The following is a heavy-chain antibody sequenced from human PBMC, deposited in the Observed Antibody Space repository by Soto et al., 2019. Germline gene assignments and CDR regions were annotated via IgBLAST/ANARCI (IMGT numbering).Heavy chain of an antibody. CDR1: AFSFSTSW. CDR3: ATARNYRFCN. D-gene: IGHD1-7*01. V-gene: IGHV3-74*01. CDR2: IKPDGRTI. J-gene: IGHJ4*01. Sequence: EGSLRLSCAASAFSFSTSWMHWVRQAPGEGLVWVSRIKPDGRTINYADSVKGRFTISRDNAKNTLYLQMNILRVEDTAVSFCATARNYRFCNWGRGTLVTVSS.